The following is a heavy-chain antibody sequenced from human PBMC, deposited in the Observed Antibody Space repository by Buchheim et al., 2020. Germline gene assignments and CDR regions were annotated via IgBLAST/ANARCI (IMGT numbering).Heavy chain of an antibody. CDR1: GFTFSSYG. CDR3: ASSYSGFQPGDY. J-gene: IGHJ4*02. D-gene: IGHD5-12*01. Sequence: QVQLVESGGGVVQPGRSLRLSCAASGFTFSSYGMHWVRQAPGKGLEWVAVIWYGGSNKYYADSVKGRFTISRDNSKNTLYLQMNSLRAEDTAVYYCASSYSGFQPGDYWGQGTL. CDR2: IWYGGSNK. V-gene: IGHV3-33*01.